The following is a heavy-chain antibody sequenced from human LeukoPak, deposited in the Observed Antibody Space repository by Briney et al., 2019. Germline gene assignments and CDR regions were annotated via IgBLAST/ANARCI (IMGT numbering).Heavy chain of an antibody. Sequence: APVKVSCKASGYTFTGYYMHWVRQAPGQGLEWMGWINPNSGGTNYAQKFQGWVTMTRDTSISTAYMELSRLRSDDTAVYYCARRGTLVAAPFDYWGQGTLVTVSS. CDR1: GYTFTGYY. D-gene: IGHD2-15*01. CDR2: INPNSGGT. CDR3: ARRGTLVAAPFDY. V-gene: IGHV1-2*04. J-gene: IGHJ4*02.